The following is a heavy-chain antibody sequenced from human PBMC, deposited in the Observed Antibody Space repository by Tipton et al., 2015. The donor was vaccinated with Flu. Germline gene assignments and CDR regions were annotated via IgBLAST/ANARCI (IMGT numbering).Heavy chain of an antibody. CDR2: VYHGGTT. CDR3: ATTTYYYGSGSHDY. Sequence: LRLSCTVSGYSISSRYYWGWIRQPPGKGLEWIGCVYHGGTTYYNPSLKSRVAISLDTFQNQFSLRLTSVTAADTAVYYCATTTYYYGSGSHDYQGQGTLVTVSS. V-gene: IGHV4-38-2*02. CDR1: GYSISSRYY. D-gene: IGHD3-10*01. J-gene: IGHJ4*02.